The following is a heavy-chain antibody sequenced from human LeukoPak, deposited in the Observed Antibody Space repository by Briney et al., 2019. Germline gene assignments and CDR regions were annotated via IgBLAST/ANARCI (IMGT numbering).Heavy chain of an antibody. V-gene: IGHV3-30*02. CDR2: IRYDGGNK. CDR1: GFTFSCCA. D-gene: IGHD2-21*01. CDR3: AKGDAN. J-gene: IGHJ4*02. Sequence: GGSLRLSCAASGFTFSCCAMHWVRQAPGKGLEWVAFIRYDGGNKYYADSVKGRSTISRDNSKNTLYLQMNSLRAEDTAVYYCAKGDANWGQGTLVSVSS.